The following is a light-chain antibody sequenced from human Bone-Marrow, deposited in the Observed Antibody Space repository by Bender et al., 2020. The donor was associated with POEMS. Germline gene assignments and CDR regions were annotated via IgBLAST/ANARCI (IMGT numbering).Light chain of an antibody. J-gene: IGLJ3*02. V-gene: IGLV2-11*01. CDR1: KSDVGGYNY. CDR3: QSYDNSLGGWV. Sequence: QSALTQPRSVSGSPGQSVTISCAGTKSDVGGYNYVSWYQQHPGKAPKLMIYDGDKRPSGVSNRFSGSKSGNTASLAITGLQAEDEGDYYCQSYDNSLGGWVFGGGTKLTVL. CDR2: DGD.